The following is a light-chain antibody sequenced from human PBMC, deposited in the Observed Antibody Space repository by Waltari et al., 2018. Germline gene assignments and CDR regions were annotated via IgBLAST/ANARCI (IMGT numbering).Light chain of an antibody. CDR1: QSISSW. CDR3: QQYNSYLMYT. V-gene: IGKV1-5*03. Sequence: DIQMTQSPSTLSASVGDRVTITCRASQSISSWLAWYQQKPGKAPKLLIYQASSLESGVPSRFSGSGSGTEFSLTISSLQHDDFSTYYCQQYNSYLMYTFGQGTKLEIK. J-gene: IGKJ2*01. CDR2: QAS.